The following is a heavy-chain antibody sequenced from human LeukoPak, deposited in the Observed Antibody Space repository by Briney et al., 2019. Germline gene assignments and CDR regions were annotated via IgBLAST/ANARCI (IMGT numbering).Heavy chain of an antibody. Sequence: SETLSLTCTVSGGSITSYYWNWIRQPPGKGLEWIGYIYYSGNTNYNPSLKSRVTISVDTSKNQFSLKLTSVTAADTAVYYCARYNSLNAFDIWGQGTMVTVSS. CDR2: IYYSGNT. V-gene: IGHV4-59*08. D-gene: IGHD1-20*01. CDR3: ARYNSLNAFDI. CDR1: GGSITSYY. J-gene: IGHJ3*02.